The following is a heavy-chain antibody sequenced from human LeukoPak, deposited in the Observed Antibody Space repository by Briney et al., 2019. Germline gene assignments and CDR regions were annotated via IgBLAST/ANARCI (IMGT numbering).Heavy chain of an antibody. J-gene: IGHJ4*02. Sequence: ASVKVSCRASGYTFTGYYMHWVRQAPGQGLEWMGWINPSSGGTNYAQKFQGRVTMTRDTSISTAYMELSRLRSDDTAVYYCARWDCSGGSCYLNYWGQETLVTVSS. D-gene: IGHD2-15*01. CDR1: GYTFTGYY. CDR3: ARWDCSGGSCYLNY. CDR2: INPSSGGT. V-gene: IGHV1-2*02.